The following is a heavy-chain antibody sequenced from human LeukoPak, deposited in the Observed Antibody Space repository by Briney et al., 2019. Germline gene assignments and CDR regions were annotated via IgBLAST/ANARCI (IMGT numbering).Heavy chain of an antibody. V-gene: IGHV3-30*02. Sequence: QAGGSLRLSCAASGFTFSDYYMSWIRQAPGKGLEWVAFIRYDGSNKYYADSVKGRFTISRDNSKNTLYLQMNSLRAEDTAVYYCAKDQSYGSGSYLIDYWGQGTLVTVSS. J-gene: IGHJ4*02. CDR1: GFTFSDYY. D-gene: IGHD3-10*01. CDR2: IRYDGSNK. CDR3: AKDQSYGSGSYLIDY.